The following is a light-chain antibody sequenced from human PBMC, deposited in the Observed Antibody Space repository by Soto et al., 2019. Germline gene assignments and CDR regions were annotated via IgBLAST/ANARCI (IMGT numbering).Light chain of an antibody. CDR1: QSVSSK. CDR2: SAS. CDR3: QHNNDWPPTWT. Sequence: EIVMTQSPATLSVSPGERATLSCRASQSVSSKLAWYQQKPGQPPRVLIYSASTRATGIPARFSGSGSGTEYTLTISSLQSEDFAVYYCQHNNDWPPTWTFGQGTRVDIK. V-gene: IGKV3-15*01. J-gene: IGKJ1*01.